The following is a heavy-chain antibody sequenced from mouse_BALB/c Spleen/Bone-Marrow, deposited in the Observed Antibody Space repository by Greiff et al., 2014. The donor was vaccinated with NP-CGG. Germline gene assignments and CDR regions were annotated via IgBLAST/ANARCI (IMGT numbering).Heavy chain of an antibody. V-gene: IGHV1S29*02. CDR1: GYTFTDYK. D-gene: IGHD2-4*01. CDR2: IYPYNGVT. Sequence: EVQLQQSGPELVKPGASVKISCKASGYTFTDYKMHWVKLRHGKSLEWIGYIYPYNGVTGYNQKFKSKATLTVDNSSSTAYMELRSLTSEDSAVYDCAGKAYSDYDYALDFWGQGTSVTVSS. CDR3: AGKAYSDYDYALDF. J-gene: IGHJ4*01.